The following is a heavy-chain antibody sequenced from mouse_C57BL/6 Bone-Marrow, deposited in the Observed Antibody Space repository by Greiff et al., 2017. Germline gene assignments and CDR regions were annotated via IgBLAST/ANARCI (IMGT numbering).Heavy chain of an antibody. CDR2: IYPRDGST. D-gene: IGHD1-1*01. Sequence: QVQLQQSGPELVKPGASVKLSCKASGYTFTSYDINWVKQRPGQGLEWIGWIYPRDGSTTYNEKFKGKATLTADTSSSTAYMELHSLTSGDSAVYFCAKLECGGSSGDWDFDVWGRGTTVTVSS. J-gene: IGHJ1*03. V-gene: IGHV1-85*01. CDR1: GYTFTSYD. CDR3: AKLECGGSSGDWDFDV.